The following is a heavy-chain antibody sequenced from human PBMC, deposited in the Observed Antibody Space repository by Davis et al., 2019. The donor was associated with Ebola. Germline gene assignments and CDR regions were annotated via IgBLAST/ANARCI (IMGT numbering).Heavy chain of an antibody. CDR2: IIPLFGTA. V-gene: IGHV1-69*13. D-gene: IGHD6-13*01. CDR3: ARVRPLAAAGMDV. Sequence: SVKVSCKASGGTFSSFAITWVRQAPGQGLEWMGGIIPLFGTANYAQRFQGRVTITADESTSTAYMELSSLRSEDTAVYYCARVRPLAAAGMDVWGKGTTVTVSS. J-gene: IGHJ6*04. CDR1: GGTFSSFA.